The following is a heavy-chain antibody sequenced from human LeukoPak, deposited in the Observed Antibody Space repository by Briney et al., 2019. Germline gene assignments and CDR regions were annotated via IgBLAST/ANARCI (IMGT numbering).Heavy chain of an antibody. CDR2: IYHSGST. D-gene: IGHD2-15*01. CDR3: ARDLADSNSY. CDR1: GGSISSGGYS. Sequence: SETLSLTCAVSGGSISSGGYSWSWIRQPPGKGLEWIGYIYHSGSTYYNPSLKSRVTISVDTSKNQFSLKLSSVTAADTAVYYCARDLADSNSYWGQGTLVTVSS. V-gene: IGHV4-30-2*01. J-gene: IGHJ4*02.